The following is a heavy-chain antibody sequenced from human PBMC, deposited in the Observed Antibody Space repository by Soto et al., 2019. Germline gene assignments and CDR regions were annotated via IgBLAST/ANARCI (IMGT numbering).Heavy chain of an antibody. J-gene: IGHJ4*02. CDR2: ISWNSGRI. D-gene: IGHD5-12*01. CDR3: ARGLGGYDPGRLAS. V-gene: IGHV3-9*01. Sequence: PGGSLRLSCSASGFTFDDYAMHWVRQGPGKGLEALAGISWNSGRIVYAGSVKGRFTISRDNAKNSLYLQMDSLRPEDTAVYYCARGLGGYDPGRLASWGQGTLVTVSS. CDR1: GFTFDDYA.